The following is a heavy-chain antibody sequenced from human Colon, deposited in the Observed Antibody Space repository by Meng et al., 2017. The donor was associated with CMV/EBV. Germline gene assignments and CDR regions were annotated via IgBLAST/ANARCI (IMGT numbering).Heavy chain of an antibody. CDR2: VIPMNDIT. V-gene: IGHV1-69*02. CDR1: GGTFTSYT. Sequence: SVKVSCKATGGTFTSYTFSWVRQAAGQGLQWMGRVIPMNDITNYAQSFQGRRTITADNSTKTAFMELRSMRSEDTAVYYCARAARSVNPAVFYSLDLWGQGTTVTVSS. CDR3: ARAARSVNPAVFYSLDL. D-gene: IGHD5/OR15-5a*01. J-gene: IGHJ6*02.